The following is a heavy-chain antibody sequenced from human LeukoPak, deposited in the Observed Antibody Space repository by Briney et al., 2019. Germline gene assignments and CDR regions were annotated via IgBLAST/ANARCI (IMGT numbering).Heavy chain of an antibody. CDR2: ISGSGYTP. CDR1: GFTFSTYA. CDR3: VPRKEWSCYMDV. V-gene: IGHV3-23*01. J-gene: IGHJ6*03. Sequence: GGSLRLSCAVSGFTFSTYAMSWVRQAPGKGLEWVSTISGSGYTPFYADSVRGRFSISRDNPKNTLYLQMNSLRAEDTAVYYCVPRKEWSCYMDVWGKGTTVTVSS. D-gene: IGHD3-3*01.